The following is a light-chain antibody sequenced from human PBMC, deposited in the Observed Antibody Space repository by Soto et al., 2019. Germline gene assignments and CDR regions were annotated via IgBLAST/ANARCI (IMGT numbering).Light chain of an antibody. CDR3: SSYTSSSTLEV. CDR1: SSDVGGYNY. CDR2: DVS. J-gene: IGLJ1*01. Sequence: SALAQPASVTGSPGEWITISCTRTSSDVGGYNYVSWYQQHPGKAPKLMIYDVSNRPSGVSNRFSGSKSGNTASLTISGLQAEDEADYYCSSYTSSSTLEVFGTGTKVTVL. V-gene: IGLV2-14*01.